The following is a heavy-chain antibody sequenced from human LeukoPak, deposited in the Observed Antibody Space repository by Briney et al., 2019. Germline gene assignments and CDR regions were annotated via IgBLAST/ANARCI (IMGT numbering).Heavy chain of an antibody. CDR2: IYYSGST. J-gene: IGHJ4*02. V-gene: IGHV4-59*08. CDR1: GGSISSYY. CDR3: ARLTGDFWSGYSLGFDY. Sequence: SETLSLTCTVSGGSISSYYWSWIRQPPGKGLEWIGYIYYSGSTNYNPSLKSRVTISVDTSKNQFSLKLSSATAADTAAYYCARLTGDFWSGYSLGFDYWAREPWSPSPQ. D-gene: IGHD3-3*01.